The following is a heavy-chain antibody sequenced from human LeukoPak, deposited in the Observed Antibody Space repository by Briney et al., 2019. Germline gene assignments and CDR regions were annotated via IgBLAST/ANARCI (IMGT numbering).Heavy chain of an antibody. CDR2: ISSSGSTI. V-gene: IGHV3-48*03. CDR3: ARGLHLIDY. D-gene: IGHD4-11*01. Sequence: GGSLRLSCAASGLTFSSYEMNWVRQAPGKGLEWVSYISSSGSTIYYADSVKGRFTISRDNAKNSLYLQMNSLRAEDTAVYYCARGLHLIDYWGQRTLVTVSS. CDR1: GLTFSSYE. J-gene: IGHJ4*02.